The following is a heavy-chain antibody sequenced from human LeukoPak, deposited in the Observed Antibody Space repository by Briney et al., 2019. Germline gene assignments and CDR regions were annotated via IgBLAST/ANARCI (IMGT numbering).Heavy chain of an antibody. D-gene: IGHD5-18*01. V-gene: IGHV3-30-3*01. CDR3: ATGGYSYGLY. J-gene: IGHJ4*01. Sequence: GRSLRLSCAASGFTFSSYAMHWVRQAPGKGLEWVAVISYDGSNKYYADSVKGRFTISRDNSKNTLYLQMNSLRAEDTAVYYCATGGYSYGLYWGHGTLVTVSS. CDR2: ISYDGSNK. CDR1: GFTFSSYA.